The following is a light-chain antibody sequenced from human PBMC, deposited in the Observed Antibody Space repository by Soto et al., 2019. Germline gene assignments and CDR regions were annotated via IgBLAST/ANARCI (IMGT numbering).Light chain of an antibody. Sequence: QSALTQPASVSGSPGQSITISCTGTSRDVGAYNYVSWYQQYPGKAPKLMIYEVSNRPSGVSNRFSGSKSGNTASLTISGLQAEDEADYYCSSYTSSILVFGGGTKVTV. CDR3: SSYTSSILV. CDR2: EVS. V-gene: IGLV2-14*01. CDR1: SRDVGAYNY. J-gene: IGLJ3*02.